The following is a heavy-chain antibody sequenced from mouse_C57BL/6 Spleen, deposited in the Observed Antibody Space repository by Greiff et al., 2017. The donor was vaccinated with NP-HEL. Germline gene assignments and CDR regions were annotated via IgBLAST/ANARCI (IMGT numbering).Heavy chain of an antibody. D-gene: IGHD1-1*01. J-gene: IGHJ4*01. CDR2: INPNNGGT. CDR3: AIYYYGSSYSYYAMDY. V-gene: IGHV1-22*01. CDR1: GYTFTDYN. Sequence: VQLQQSGPELVKPGASVKMSCKASGYTFTDYNMHWVKQSHGKSLEWIGYINPNNGGTSYNQKFKGKATLTVNKSSSTAYMELRSLTSEDSAVYYCAIYYYGSSYSYYAMDYWGQGTSVTVSS.